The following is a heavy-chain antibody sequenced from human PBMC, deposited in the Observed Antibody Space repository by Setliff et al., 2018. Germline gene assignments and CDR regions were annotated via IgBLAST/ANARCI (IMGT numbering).Heavy chain of an antibody. Sequence: SETLSLTCSVSGGSISSGSYYWTWIRQPAGKGLEWIGHIYTNGTTKYNPSLKSRVTISVDTSKNQFSLKLSSVTAADTAVYYCARELRSSGWYFVDYWGQGTLVTVSS. CDR3: ARELRSSGWYFVDY. CDR1: GGSISSGSYY. J-gene: IGHJ4*02. CDR2: IYTNGTT. D-gene: IGHD6-19*01. V-gene: IGHV4-61*09.